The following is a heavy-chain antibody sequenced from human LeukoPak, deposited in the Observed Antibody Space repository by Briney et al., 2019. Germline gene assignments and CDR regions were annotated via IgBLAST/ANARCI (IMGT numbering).Heavy chain of an antibody. CDR2: INSGGTTT. V-gene: IGHV3-74*01. CDR3: TRGVVGNYGNFDC. Sequence: GGSLRLSCAASGFTLSSYWTHWVRQAPGKGLVWVSRINSGGTTTDYADSMKGRFTISRDNAQNTLYLQMNSLRDEDTAVYYCTRGVVGNYGNFDCWGQGTLVTVSS. J-gene: IGHJ4*02. D-gene: IGHD1-26*01. CDR1: GFTLSSYW.